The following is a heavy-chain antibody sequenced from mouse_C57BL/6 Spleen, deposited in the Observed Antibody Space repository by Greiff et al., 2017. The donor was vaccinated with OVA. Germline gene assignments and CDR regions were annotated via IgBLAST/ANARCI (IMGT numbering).Heavy chain of an antibody. D-gene: IGHD1-1*01. V-gene: IGHV1-53*01. J-gene: IGHJ1*03. CDR2: INPSNGGT. Sequence: QVQLQQPGTELVKPGASVKLSCKASGYTFTSYWMHWVKQRPGQGLEWIGNINPSNGGTNYNEKFKSKATLTVDKSSSTAYMQLSSLTSEDSAVDYCARGGYGSSHWYFDVWGTGTTVTVSS. CDR3: ARGGYGSSHWYFDV. CDR1: GYTFTSYW.